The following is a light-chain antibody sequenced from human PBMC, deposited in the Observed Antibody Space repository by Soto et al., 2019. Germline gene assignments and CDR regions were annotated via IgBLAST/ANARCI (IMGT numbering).Light chain of an antibody. J-gene: IGKJ1*01. CDR1: QSISDT. CDR2: GAS. V-gene: IGKV3-15*01. CDR3: QQDNNWPWT. Sequence: EILMTQSPATLFVSPGGRATLSCMASQSISDTLAWYQQKPGQAPRLLIHGASTRATGFPARFSGSGSGTDFTLTISSLQSEDFAVYYCQQDNNWPWTFGQGTKVDIK.